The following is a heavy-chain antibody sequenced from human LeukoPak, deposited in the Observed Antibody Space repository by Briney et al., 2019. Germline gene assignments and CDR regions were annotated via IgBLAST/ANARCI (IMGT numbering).Heavy chain of an antibody. Sequence: ASVKVSCKASGYTFTGYYMHWVRQAPGQGLEWMGWINPNSGGTNYAQKFQGRVTVTRDTSISTAYMELSRLRSDDTAVYYCARGVLLWFGELSRWGQGTLVTVSS. CDR2: INPNSGGT. J-gene: IGHJ4*02. D-gene: IGHD3-10*01. CDR1: GYTFTGYY. V-gene: IGHV1-2*02. CDR3: ARGVLLWFGELSR.